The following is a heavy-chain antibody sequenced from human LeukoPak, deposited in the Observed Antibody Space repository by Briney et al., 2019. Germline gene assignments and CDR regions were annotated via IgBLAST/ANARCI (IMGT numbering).Heavy chain of an antibody. Sequence: SVKVSCKASGGTFSSYAISWVRQAPGHGLEWRGGIIPIFGTANYAQKFQGRVTITTDESTSTAYMELSSLRSEDTAVYYCAKDAYYDSSGYPRENWFDPWGQGTLVTVSS. CDR3: AKDAYYDSSGYPRENWFDP. CDR2: IIPIFGTA. CDR1: GGTFSSYA. D-gene: IGHD3-22*01. J-gene: IGHJ5*02. V-gene: IGHV1-69*05.